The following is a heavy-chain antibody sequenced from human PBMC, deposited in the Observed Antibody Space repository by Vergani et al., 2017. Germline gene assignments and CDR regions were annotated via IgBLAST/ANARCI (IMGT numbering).Heavy chain of an antibody. J-gene: IGHJ5*02. CDR1: GGSFSGYY. D-gene: IGHD2-2*02. Sequence: QVQLQQWGAGLLKPSETLSLTCAVSGGSFSGYYWSWIRQPPGKGLEWIGEINHSGSTNYNPSLKSRVTISVDTSKNQFSLKLSSVTAADTAVYYCARARYCSSTSCYTRWFDPWGQGTLVTVSS. V-gene: IGHV4-34*01. CDR3: ARARYCSSTSCYTRWFDP. CDR2: INHSGST.